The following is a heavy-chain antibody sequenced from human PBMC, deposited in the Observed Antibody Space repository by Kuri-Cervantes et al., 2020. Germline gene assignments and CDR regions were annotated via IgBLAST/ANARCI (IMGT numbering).Heavy chain of an antibody. CDR3: ARVEGAAAGTSY. CDR1: GGSISSGSYY. Sequence: SETLSLTCTVSGGSISSGSYYWSWIRQPAGKGLEWIGRIYTSGSTNYNPSLKSRVTISVDTSKNQFSLKLSSVTAADTAVYYCARVEGAAAGTSYWGQGTLVTVSS. D-gene: IGHD6-13*01. J-gene: IGHJ4*02. V-gene: IGHV4-61*02. CDR2: IYTSGST.